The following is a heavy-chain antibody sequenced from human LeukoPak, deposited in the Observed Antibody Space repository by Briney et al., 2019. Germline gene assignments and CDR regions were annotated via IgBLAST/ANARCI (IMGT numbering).Heavy chain of an antibody. CDR2: ISYDGSNK. Sequence: GGSLRLSCAASGFTFSSYGMHWVRQAPGKGLEWVAVISYDGSNKYYADSVKGRFTISRDNSKNTLYLQMNSLRAEDTAVYYCAREISLAVEYYNWFDPWGQGTLVTVSS. D-gene: IGHD1-1*01. CDR1: GFTFSSYG. CDR3: AREISLAVEYYNWFDP. V-gene: IGHV3-30*03. J-gene: IGHJ5*02.